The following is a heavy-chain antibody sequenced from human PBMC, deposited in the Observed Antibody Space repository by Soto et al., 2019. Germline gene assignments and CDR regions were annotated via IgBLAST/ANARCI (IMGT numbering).Heavy chain of an antibody. D-gene: IGHD3-10*01. J-gene: IGHJ5*02. CDR3: ARVRTYYYGSGKVCWFDP. Sequence: SETLSLTCAVYGGSFSGYYWSWIRQPPGKGLEWIGEINHSGSTNYNPSLKSRVTISVDTSKNQFSLKLSSVTAADTAVYYCARVRTYYYGSGKVCWFDPWGQGTLVTVSS. V-gene: IGHV4-34*01. CDR2: INHSGST. CDR1: GGSFSGYY.